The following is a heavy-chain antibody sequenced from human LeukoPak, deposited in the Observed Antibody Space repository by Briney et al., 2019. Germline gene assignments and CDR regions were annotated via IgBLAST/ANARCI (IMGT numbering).Heavy chain of an antibody. CDR2: ISAYNGAT. Sequence: ASVKVSCKTSGYTFTNYGISWVRQAPGQGLEWMGWISAYNGATNYARKFQGRVAMTTDTSTSTAYMELGSLRSDDTAAYYCARDRSYGPYNFEDWGQGTLVTVSS. V-gene: IGHV1-18*01. CDR3: ARDRSYGPYNFED. CDR1: GYTFTNYG. D-gene: IGHD3-16*01. J-gene: IGHJ4*02.